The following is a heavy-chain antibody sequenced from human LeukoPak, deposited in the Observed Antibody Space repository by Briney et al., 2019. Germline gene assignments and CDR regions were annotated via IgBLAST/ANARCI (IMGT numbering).Heavy chain of an antibody. D-gene: IGHD1-7*01. Sequence: GGSLRLSCAASGFTFSSYSMNWVRQAPGKGLEWVSSISTSSSYIYYADSVKGRFTISRDNAKNSLYLQMNSLRAEDTAVYYCARDEGTSAPHYYFDYWGQGTLVTVSS. CDR1: GFTFSSYS. CDR2: ISTSSSYI. CDR3: ARDEGTSAPHYYFDY. V-gene: IGHV3-21*04. J-gene: IGHJ4*02.